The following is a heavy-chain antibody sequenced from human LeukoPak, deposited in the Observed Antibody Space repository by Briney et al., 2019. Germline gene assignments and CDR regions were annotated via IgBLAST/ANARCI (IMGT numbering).Heavy chain of an antibody. CDR2: INRRATT. V-gene: IGHV4-34*01. CDR1: GGSFSGYF. D-gene: IGHD5-18*01. CDR3: ARGPKDTSMLMKNYVNFFDM. J-gene: IGHJ4*02. Sequence: PSETLSLTCAVYGGSFSGYFWTWIRQSPGKGLEWIGEINRRATTDYNPSFKSRVSLSVDTSKNQFSLKLTSVTAADTAVYYCARGPKDTSMLMKNYVNFFDMWGQGTLVTVSS.